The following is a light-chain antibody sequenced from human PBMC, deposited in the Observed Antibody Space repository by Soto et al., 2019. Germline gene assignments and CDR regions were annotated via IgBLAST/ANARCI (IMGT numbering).Light chain of an antibody. Sequence: DIQMTQSPSSLSTSVGDRVTITCRASQGISTFLNWYQQKPGKAPRLLIYAASRLQSGVPARFSGSGVETDFTLTITSLQPEDFGTYFCQHGYSTPLTFGGGTKVDIK. CDR1: QGISTF. CDR3: QHGYSTPLT. J-gene: IGKJ4*01. V-gene: IGKV1-39*01. CDR2: AAS.